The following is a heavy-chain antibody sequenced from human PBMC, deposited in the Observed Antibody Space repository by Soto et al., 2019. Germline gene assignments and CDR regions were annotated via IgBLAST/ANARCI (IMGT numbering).Heavy chain of an antibody. CDR2: IYYSGST. D-gene: IGHD6-6*01. CDR3: ARHRARNWFGP. Sequence: SETLSLTCIVSGGSISSSSYYWGWIRQPPGKGLEWIGSIYYSGSTYYNPSLKSRVTISVDTSKNQFSLKLSSVSAADTAVFYCARHRARNWFGPWGQGTLVTVSS. J-gene: IGHJ5*02. CDR1: GGSISSSSYY. V-gene: IGHV4-39*01.